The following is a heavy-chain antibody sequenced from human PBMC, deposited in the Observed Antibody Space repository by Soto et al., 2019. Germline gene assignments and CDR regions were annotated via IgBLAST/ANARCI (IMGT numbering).Heavy chain of an antibody. CDR2: INHSGST. J-gene: IGHJ5*02. Sequence: SETLSLTCAVYGGSFSGYYWSWIRQPPGKGLEWIGEINHSGSTNYNPSLKSRVTISIDTSKNQFSLKLSSVTAADTAVYYCARSPPRITMVRGNWFDPWGQGTLVTVS. V-gene: IGHV4-34*01. D-gene: IGHD3-10*01. CDR3: ARSPPRITMVRGNWFDP. CDR1: GGSFSGYY.